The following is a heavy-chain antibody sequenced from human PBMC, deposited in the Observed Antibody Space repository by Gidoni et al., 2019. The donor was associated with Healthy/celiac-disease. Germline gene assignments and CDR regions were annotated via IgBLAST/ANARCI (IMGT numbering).Heavy chain of an antibody. CDR1: GFTFSSYG. CDR2: KWYDGSNK. J-gene: IGHJ4*02. Sequence: QVQLVESGGGVVQPVRSLRLSCAASGFTFSSYGMHWVRQAPGKGLEWVAVKWYDGSNKYYADSVKGRFTISRDNSKNTLYLQMNSLRAEDTAVYYCARDSDTVIDYWGQGTLVTVSS. CDR3: ARDSDTVIDY. V-gene: IGHV3-33*01. D-gene: IGHD5-18*01.